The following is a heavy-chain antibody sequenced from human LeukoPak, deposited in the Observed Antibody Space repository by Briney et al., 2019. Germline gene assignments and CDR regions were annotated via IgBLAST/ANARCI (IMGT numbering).Heavy chain of an antibody. CDR2: ISSRGTTV. CDR1: GFTFSDYY. J-gene: IGHJ6*03. V-gene: IGHV3-11*04. D-gene: IGHD2-2*01. Sequence: GGSLRLSCGASGFTFSDYYMSWIRQAPGKGLEWVSYISSRGTTVYYADSVRGRFTISRDNSKNTLYLQMNSLRAEDTAVYYCAKEGVVVVPAAMEIDYYYYMDVWGKGTTVTVSS. CDR3: AKEGVVVVPAAMEIDYYYYMDV.